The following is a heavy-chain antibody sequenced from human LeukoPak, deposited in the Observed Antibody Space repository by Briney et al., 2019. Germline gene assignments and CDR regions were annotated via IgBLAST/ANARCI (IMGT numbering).Heavy chain of an antibody. Sequence: GRSLRLSCAASGFTFSDYTMHWVRQATGKGLEWVSAIGTAGDTYYPGSVKGRFTISRENAKNSLYLQMNSLRAGDTAVYYCARFSKSYDAFDIWGQGTMVTVSS. CDR3: ARFSKSYDAFDI. V-gene: IGHV3-13*01. CDR2: IGTAGDT. J-gene: IGHJ3*02. CDR1: GFTFSDYT.